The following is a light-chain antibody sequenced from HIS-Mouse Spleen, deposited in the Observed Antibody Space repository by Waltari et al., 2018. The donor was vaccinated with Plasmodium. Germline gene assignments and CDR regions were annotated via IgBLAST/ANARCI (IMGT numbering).Light chain of an antibody. Sequence: QSVLTQPPSVSAAPGQKVTISCSGSSSNIGNNYVSWYQQLPGTAPTLLIYDTNKRPPGIPERFAGSKSGPSATLGITGLQTGDEADYYCGTWDSSLSAGVVFGGGTKLTVL. J-gene: IGLJ2*01. CDR3: GTWDSSLSAGVV. CDR2: DTN. CDR1: SSNIGNNY. V-gene: IGLV1-51*01.